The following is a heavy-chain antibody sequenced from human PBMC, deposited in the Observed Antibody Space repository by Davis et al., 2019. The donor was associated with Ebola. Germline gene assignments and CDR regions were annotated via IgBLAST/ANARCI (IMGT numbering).Heavy chain of an antibody. D-gene: IGHD2-2*01. CDR3: AREEVVPAAIWGNYYYYDMDV. Sequence: GESLKISCAASGFTFSDYYMSWIRQAPGKGLEWVSYISSSGSTIYYADSVKGRFTISRDNAKNSLYLQMNSLRAEDTAVYYCAREEVVPAAIWGNYYYYDMDVWGQGTTVTVSS. CDR2: ISSSGSTI. J-gene: IGHJ6*02. CDR1: GFTFSDYY. V-gene: IGHV3-11*04.